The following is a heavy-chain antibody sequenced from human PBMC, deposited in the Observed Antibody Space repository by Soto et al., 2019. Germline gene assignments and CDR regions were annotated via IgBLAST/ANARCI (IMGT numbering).Heavy chain of an antibody. J-gene: IGHJ6*02. Sequence: GGSLRLSCAASGFTFSSYSMNWVRQAPGKGLEWVSYISSSSSTIYYADSVKGRFTISRDNAKNSLYLQMNSLRDEDTAVYYCARALNDLYYYYGMDVWGQGTTVTVSS. D-gene: IGHD1-1*01. CDR2: ISSSSSTI. V-gene: IGHV3-48*02. CDR3: ARALNDLYYYYGMDV. CDR1: GFTFSSYS.